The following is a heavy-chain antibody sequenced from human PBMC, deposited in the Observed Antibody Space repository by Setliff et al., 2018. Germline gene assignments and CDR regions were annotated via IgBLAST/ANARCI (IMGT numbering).Heavy chain of an antibody. CDR3: ARYFSSDPFDI. D-gene: IGHD2-8*01. CDR2: NIPVLGSA. Sequence: SVKVSCKVSGGTSSNYAINWARQAPGQGLQWMGRNIPVLGSADYAQTFQDRVTFTADESTRTAYMELSSLTSEDTAVYFCARYFSSDPFDIWGQGTLVTVSS. CDR1: GGTSSNYA. V-gene: IGHV1-69*11. J-gene: IGHJ3*02.